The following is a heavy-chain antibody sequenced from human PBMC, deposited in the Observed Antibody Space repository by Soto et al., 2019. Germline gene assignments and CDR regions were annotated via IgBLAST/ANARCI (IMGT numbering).Heavy chain of an antibody. Sequence: QVQLEQSGAEVKKPGSSVKVSCKASGGTFRTSAISWVRQAPEQGLEWMGGIMPIFRTPDYAQKFQGRVIITADEFTGTAYMELSGLRSDDTAVYYCARDKDRPQLGGNYYYILDVWGQGTTITVSS. CDR1: GGTFRTSA. CDR2: IMPIFRTP. CDR3: ARDKDRPQLGGNYYYILDV. V-gene: IGHV1-69*12. D-gene: IGHD3-3*02. J-gene: IGHJ6*02.